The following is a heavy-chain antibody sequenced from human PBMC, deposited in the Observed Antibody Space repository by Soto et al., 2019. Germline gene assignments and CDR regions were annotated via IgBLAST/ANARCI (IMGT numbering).Heavy chain of an antibody. D-gene: IGHD1-7*01. CDR3: ARCGIWNYASDY. Sequence: QLQLVQSGAEVKEPGASVKVSCKASGYTFSSSGFTWVRQAPGQGLEWMGWISANSGNTNYAQKLQGRVTMTTDTSTSTAYMELRGLRSDDTAVYYCARCGIWNYASDYWGQGTLVTVSS. J-gene: IGHJ4*02. CDR1: GYTFSSSG. V-gene: IGHV1-18*01. CDR2: ISANSGNT.